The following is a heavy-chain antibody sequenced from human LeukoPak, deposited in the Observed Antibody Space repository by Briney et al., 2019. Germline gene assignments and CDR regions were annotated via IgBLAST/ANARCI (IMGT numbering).Heavy chain of an antibody. D-gene: IGHD2-15*01. CDR2: ISSSSSYI. J-gene: IGHJ3*02. CDR3: AGAGGGVVIAATDDAFDI. Sequence: TGGSLRLSCAASGSTFSSYSMNCVRQAPGKGLEWVSSISSSSSYIYYADSVKGRFTISRDNAKNSLYLQMNSLRAEDTAVYYCAGAGGGVVIAATDDAFDIWGQGTMVTVSS. CDR1: GSTFSSYS. V-gene: IGHV3-21*01.